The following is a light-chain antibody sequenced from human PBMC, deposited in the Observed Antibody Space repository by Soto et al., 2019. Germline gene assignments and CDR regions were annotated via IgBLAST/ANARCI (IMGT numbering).Light chain of an antibody. CDR3: QQRSNWPLT. J-gene: IGKJ4*01. Sequence: VLTISGAALSFKQKEISTLSFRASQSVSSYLAWYQQKPGQAPRLLIYDASNRATGIPARFSGSGSGTDFTLTISSLEPEDFAVYYCQQRSNWPLTFGGGTKVDIK. V-gene: IGKV3-11*01. CDR2: DAS. CDR1: QSVSSY.